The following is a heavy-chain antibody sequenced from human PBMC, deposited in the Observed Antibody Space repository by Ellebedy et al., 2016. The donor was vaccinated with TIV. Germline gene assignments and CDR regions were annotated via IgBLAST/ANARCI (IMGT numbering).Heavy chain of an antibody. D-gene: IGHD3-22*01. J-gene: IGHJ4*02. V-gene: IGHV3-23*01. CDR3: AKGRGGGSDSSAPRYYFDY. CDR2: IYRSGGTT. CDR1: GFSFSTYA. Sequence: PGGSLRLSCVGSGFSFSTYATAWVRQTPGKGLEWVSGIYRSGGTTYYADSVKGRFTISRDNSKRAMYLQMKSLRAEDTAIYYCAKGRGGGSDSSAPRYYFDYWGLGTLVTVSS.